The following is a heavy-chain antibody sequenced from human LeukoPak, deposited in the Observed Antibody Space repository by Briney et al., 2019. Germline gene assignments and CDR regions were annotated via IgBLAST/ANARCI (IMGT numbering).Heavy chain of an antibody. D-gene: IGHD2-15*01. CDR2: INHSGST. CDR1: GGSFSGYY. J-gene: IGHJ6*02. Sequence: KASETLSLTSAVYGGSFSGYYWSWIRQPPGKGLEWIGEINHSGSTNYNPSLKSRVTISVDTYKNQFSRRLSSVTAADTAVYYWVKSGWYGHRSRRRVAYGMDVWGQGTAVSVSS. CDR3: VKSGWYGHRSRRRVAYGMDV. V-gene: IGHV4-34*01.